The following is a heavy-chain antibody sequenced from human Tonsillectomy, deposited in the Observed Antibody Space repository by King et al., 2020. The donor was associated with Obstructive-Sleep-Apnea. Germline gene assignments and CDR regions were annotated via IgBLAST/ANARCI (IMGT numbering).Heavy chain of an antibody. D-gene: IGHD2-2*01. CDR3: ARIRGHWSTTRCYAQGCFDL. CDR2: MKEDGSEK. CDR1: GFSFSSHW. V-gene: IGHV3-7*03. J-gene: IGHJ2*01. Sequence: VQLVESGGGLVQPGGSLRLSCAGSGFSFSSHWMSWVRQAPGKGLEWVANMKEDGSEKNYVDSVKGRFTISRDNAQNSLYLQMNSLRAEDTALYYCARIRGHWSTTRCYAQGCFDLWGRGTLVTVSS.